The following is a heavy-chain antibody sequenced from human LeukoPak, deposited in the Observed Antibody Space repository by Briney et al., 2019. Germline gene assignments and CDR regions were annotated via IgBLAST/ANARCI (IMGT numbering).Heavy chain of an antibody. V-gene: IGHV4-34*01. CDR3: ATTGPGAFDI. J-gene: IGHJ3*02. Sequence: SETLSLTCAVYGGSFSGYYWSWIRQPPGKGLEWIGEINHSGSTNYNPSLKSRVTISVDTSKNQFSLKLSSVTAADTAVYYCATTGPGAFDICGQGTMVTVSS. CDR1: GGSFSGYY. D-gene: IGHD3-9*01. CDR2: INHSGST.